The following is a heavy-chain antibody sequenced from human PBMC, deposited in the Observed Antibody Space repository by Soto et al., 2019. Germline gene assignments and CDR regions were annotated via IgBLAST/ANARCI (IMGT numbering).Heavy chain of an antibody. V-gene: IGHV3-11*01. D-gene: IGHD6-13*01. CDR3: ARDPLAGNYYYFGMDV. CDR1: GFTFSDYY. CDR2: ISDSGTTL. Sequence: GGSLRLSCAASGFTFSDYYMSWIRQAPGKGLEWVSYISDSGTTLYYADSVKGRFTISRDNAKNSLYLQMNSLGAEDTAVYYCARDPLAGNYYYFGMDVWGQGTTVTVSS. J-gene: IGHJ6*02.